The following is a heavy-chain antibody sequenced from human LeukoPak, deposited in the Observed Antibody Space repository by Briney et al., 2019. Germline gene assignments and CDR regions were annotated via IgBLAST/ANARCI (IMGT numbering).Heavy chain of an antibody. CDR2: IYPGDSDT. CDR3: VRLQDYTMGL. J-gene: IGHJ6*02. V-gene: IGHV5-51*01. CDR1: GHSFTTKW. Sequence: GESLKISCKGSGHSFTTKWIGWVRQMPGKGLECMGTIYPGDSDTRYSPSFEGRVAISVDKSISTAYLQWSGLKASDSAMYYCVRLQDYTMGLWGQGTTVTVSS. D-gene: IGHD3-16*01.